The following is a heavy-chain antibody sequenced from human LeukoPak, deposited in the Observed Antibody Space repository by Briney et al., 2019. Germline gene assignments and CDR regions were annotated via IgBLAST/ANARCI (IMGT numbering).Heavy chain of an antibody. J-gene: IGHJ4*02. Sequence: SETLSLTCAVYGGSFSGYYWSWIRQPPGKGLEWIGEINHSGSTNYNPSLKSRVTISVDTSKNQFSLKLSSVTAADTAVYYCARGPYCSGGSCYSPTSIDYWGREPWSPSPQ. V-gene: IGHV4-34*01. CDR1: GGSFSGYY. CDR3: ARGPYCSGGSCYSPTSIDY. CDR2: INHSGST. D-gene: IGHD2-15*01.